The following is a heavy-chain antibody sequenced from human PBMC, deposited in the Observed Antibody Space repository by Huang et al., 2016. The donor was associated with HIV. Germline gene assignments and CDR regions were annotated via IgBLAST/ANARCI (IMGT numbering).Heavy chain of an antibody. Sequence: QLQLQESGPGLVKPSETLSLTCTVSGGSIRSDNYYWGWIRQPPGKGLEWIGSIYYSGSPYYNPSLKSRVPITVDTSENQFSLKMRSVTAADTAVYYCARLPGSITMIRGVITDPYWGQGTLVTVSS. CDR2: IYYSGSP. CDR1: GGSIRSDNYY. CDR3: ARLPGSITMIRGVITDPY. D-gene: IGHD3-10*01. V-gene: IGHV4-39*01. J-gene: IGHJ4*02.